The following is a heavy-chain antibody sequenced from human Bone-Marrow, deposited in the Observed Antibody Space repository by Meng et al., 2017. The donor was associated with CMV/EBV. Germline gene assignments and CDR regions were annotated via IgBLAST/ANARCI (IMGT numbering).Heavy chain of an antibody. CDR3: AHTLYYDFWSGYYGGLRDVYWFDP. D-gene: IGHD3-3*01. CDR2: IYWNDDK. CDR1: GFSLSTSGVG. V-gene: IGHV2-5*01. J-gene: IGHJ5*02. Sequence: SGPTLVKPTQTLTLTCTFSGFSLSTSGVGVGWIRQPPGKALEWLALIYWNDDKRYSPSLKSRLTITKDTSKNQVVLTMTNMDPVDTATYYLAHTLYYDFWSGYYGGLRDVYWFDPWGQGTLVTVPS.